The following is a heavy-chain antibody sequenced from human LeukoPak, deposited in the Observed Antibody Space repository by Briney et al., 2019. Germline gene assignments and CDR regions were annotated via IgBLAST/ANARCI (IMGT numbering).Heavy chain of an antibody. V-gene: IGHV3-7*03. D-gene: IGHD2-21*02. CDR1: EFIFDTYW. CDR2: IIQDGTET. Sequence: GGSLRLSCAASEFIFDTYWMTWVRQAPGKGLEWVASIIQDGTETYYVDSVKGRFTISRDNSKNTLYLQMNSLRAEDTAVYYCAKLVVTADYWGQGTLVTVSS. J-gene: IGHJ4*02. CDR3: AKLVVTADY.